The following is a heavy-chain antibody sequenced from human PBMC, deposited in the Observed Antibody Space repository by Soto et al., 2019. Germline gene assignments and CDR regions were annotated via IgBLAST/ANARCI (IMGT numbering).Heavy chain of an antibody. D-gene: IGHD3-22*01. Sequence: PGGSLRLSCAASGFTFXSCAMGWVRQAPGKGLEWVSGISGNGGSTYYADSVKGRFTISRDTSKNTLYLQMDSLGAEDTAVYYCARDLAYDSSGYYYGSFDYWGQGTLVTVSS. CDR2: ISGNGGST. CDR3: ARDLAYDSSGYYYGSFDY. J-gene: IGHJ4*02. CDR1: GFTFXSCA. V-gene: IGHV3-23*01.